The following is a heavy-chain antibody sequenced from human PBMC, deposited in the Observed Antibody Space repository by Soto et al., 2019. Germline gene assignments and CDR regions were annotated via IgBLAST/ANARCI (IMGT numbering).Heavy chain of an antibody. V-gene: IGHV3-48*03. Sequence: EVQLAESGGGLAQPGGSLRLSCVGSGFTFSSFEMNWVRQTPGKGLEWLSYIGRSGETIYYADSVKGRFTISRDNAKSSLFLQMNGLRDEDTGIYYCARDSRGGAARRPTFYYWGRGTLATVSS. CDR2: IGRSGETI. CDR3: ARDSRGGAARRPTFYY. J-gene: IGHJ4*02. CDR1: GFTFSSFE. D-gene: IGHD6-6*01.